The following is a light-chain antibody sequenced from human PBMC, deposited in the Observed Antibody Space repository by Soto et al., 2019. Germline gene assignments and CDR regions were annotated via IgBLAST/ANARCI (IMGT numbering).Light chain of an antibody. CDR3: QEYKSYSRT. CDR2: KAS. V-gene: IGKV1-5*03. CDR1: QSISTY. J-gene: IGKJ1*01. Sequence: DIQMTQSPSTLSAFLGDRVTITCRASQSISTYLAWHQQKPGKAPKLLIYKASSLESGVPSRFSGSGSGTEFTITISRPQTDDFATYYCQEYKSYSRTFGQGTKVEIE.